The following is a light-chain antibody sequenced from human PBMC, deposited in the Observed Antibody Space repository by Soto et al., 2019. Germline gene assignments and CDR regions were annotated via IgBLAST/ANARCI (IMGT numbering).Light chain of an antibody. CDR3: GTWDSSLSAYV. V-gene: IGLV1-51*01. J-gene: IGLJ1*01. CDR1: TSNIGNNC. Sequence: QSALTQPPSVSAAPGHKVTISCSGSTSNIGNNCVSWYQQLPGTAPKLLIYDNNKRPSGIPDRFSGSKSGTSATLGITGLQTGDEADYYCGTWDSSLSAYVFGTGT. CDR2: DNN.